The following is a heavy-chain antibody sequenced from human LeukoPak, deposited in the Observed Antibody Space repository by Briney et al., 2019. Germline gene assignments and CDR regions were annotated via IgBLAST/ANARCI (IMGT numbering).Heavy chain of an antibody. Sequence: ASVKVSCKASGYTFTSYGISWVRQAPGQGLEWMGWISAYNGNTNYAQKLQGRVTMTTDTSTSTAYMELRSLRSDDTAVYYCARVPPIAAAGTGGFDPWGQGTLVTVSS. CDR1: GYTFTSYG. D-gene: IGHD6-13*01. J-gene: IGHJ5*02. CDR2: ISAYNGNT. V-gene: IGHV1-18*01. CDR3: ARVPPIAAAGTGGFDP.